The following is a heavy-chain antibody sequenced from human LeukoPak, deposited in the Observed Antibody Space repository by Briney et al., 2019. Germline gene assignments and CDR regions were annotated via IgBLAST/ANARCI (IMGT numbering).Heavy chain of an antibody. CDR3: AKAPTIFDAFDI. J-gene: IGHJ3*02. CDR1: GFTFDDYA. Sequence: GGSLRLSCAASGFTFDDYAMHWVRQAPGKGLEWVSGISWNSGSIGYADSVKGRFTISRDNAKNSLYLQMNSLRAEDMALYYCAKAPTIFDAFDIWGQGTMVTVSS. V-gene: IGHV3-9*03. CDR2: ISWNSGSI. D-gene: IGHD3-3*01.